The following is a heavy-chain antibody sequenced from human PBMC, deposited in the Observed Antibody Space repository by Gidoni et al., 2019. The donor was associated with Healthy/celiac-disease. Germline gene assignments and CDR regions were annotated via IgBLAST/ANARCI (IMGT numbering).Heavy chain of an antibody. CDR1: GGSISSGCYY. J-gene: IGHJ4*02. CDR2: IYYSGST. V-gene: IGHV4-31*03. CDR3: AREDRGTAAGPQPPYFDY. D-gene: IGHD6-13*01. Sequence: QVQLQESGPGLVKPSQTLSLTCTVSGGSISSGCYYWSWIRQHPGKGLEWIGYIYYSGSTYYNPSLKSRVTISVDTSKNQFSLKLSSVTAADTAVYYCAREDRGTAAGPQPPYFDYWGQGTLVTVSS.